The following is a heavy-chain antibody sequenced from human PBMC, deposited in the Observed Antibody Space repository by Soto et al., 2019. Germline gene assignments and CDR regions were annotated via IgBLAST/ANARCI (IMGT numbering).Heavy chain of an antibody. CDR2: ISGSGGST. J-gene: IGHJ3*02. CDR3: AKDQGRRAFDI. Sequence: GGSLRLSCAASGFTFSSYAMSWVRQAPGKGLEWVSAISGSGGSTYYADSVKGLFTISRVNSKNTLYLQMNSLGAEDAAFYYGAKDQGRRAFDIWGQGTMVTVSS. CDR1: GFTFSSYA. V-gene: IGHV3-23*01.